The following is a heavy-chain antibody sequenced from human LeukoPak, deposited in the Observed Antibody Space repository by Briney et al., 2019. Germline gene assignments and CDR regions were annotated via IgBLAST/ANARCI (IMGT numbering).Heavy chain of an antibody. CDR3: ARAGITGTPYYYYMDV. J-gene: IGHJ6*03. CDR1: RFTFDDYG. V-gene: IGHV3-20*04. D-gene: IGHD1-20*01. CDR2: INWNGGSA. Sequence: PGGSLRLSCAASRFTFDDYGMSWVRQAPGKGLEWVSGINWNGGSAGYADSVKGRFTISRDNAKNSLHLQMNSLRAEDTALYYCARAGITGTPYYYYMDVWGKGTTVTV.